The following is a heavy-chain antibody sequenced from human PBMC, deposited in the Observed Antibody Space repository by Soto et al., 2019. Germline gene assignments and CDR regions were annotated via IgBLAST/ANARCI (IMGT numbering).Heavy chain of an antibody. V-gene: IGHV4-59*08. CDR3: ARDSSSSGYSSY. CDR2: IYYSGST. J-gene: IGHJ4*02. Sequence: PSETLSLTCTVSGGSISSYYWSWIRQPPGKGLEWIGYIYYSGSTNYNPSLKSRVTISVDTSKNQFSLKLSSVTAADTAVYYCARDSSSSGYSSYWGQGTLVTVSS. D-gene: IGHD6-6*01. CDR1: GGSISSYY.